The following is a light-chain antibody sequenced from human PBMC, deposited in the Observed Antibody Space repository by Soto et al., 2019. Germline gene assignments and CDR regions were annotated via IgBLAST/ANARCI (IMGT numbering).Light chain of an antibody. CDR2: AAS. CDR3: QKLFDSPIT. CDR1: QVISTS. V-gene: IGKV1-9*01. J-gene: IGKJ5*01. Sequence: DIQLTQSPCFLSPSIGGSVTSTCRASQVISTSLAWYQVKPGKAPKLLIYAASTLESGVPSRFSATVSGTEFSLTITSLQPEDFATYYCQKLFDSPITFGQGTRLEIK.